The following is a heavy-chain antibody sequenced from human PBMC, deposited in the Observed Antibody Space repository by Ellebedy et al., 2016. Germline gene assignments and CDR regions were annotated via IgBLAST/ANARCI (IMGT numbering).Heavy chain of an antibody. CDR2: ITSASNYI. CDR3: AKDVLPSDY. Sequence: GGSLRLSCEASRFSLSSYSMIWVRQAPGKGLEWVAYITSASNYISYADSVRGRFTISRDNAKKSLFLQMNSLRAEDTAVYYCAKDVLPSDYWGQGTLVTVSS. V-gene: IGHV3-21*01. CDR1: RFSLSSYS. J-gene: IGHJ4*02.